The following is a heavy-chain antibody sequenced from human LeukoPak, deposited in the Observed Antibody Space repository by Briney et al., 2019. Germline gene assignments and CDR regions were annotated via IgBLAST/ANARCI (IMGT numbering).Heavy chain of an antibody. Sequence: PSGTLSLTCSVSGDSITSYAWWSWVRQPPGKGLEWIGEIHLNGITNYNPSLKSRVTMSIDKSKNQLSLNLSSVTAADTAVYYCARDEGRGVWGSYRYTYDYWGQGTLVTVSS. J-gene: IGHJ4*02. D-gene: IGHD3-16*02. CDR2: IHLNGIT. CDR1: GDSITSYAW. V-gene: IGHV4-4*02. CDR3: ARDEGRGVWGSYRYTYDY.